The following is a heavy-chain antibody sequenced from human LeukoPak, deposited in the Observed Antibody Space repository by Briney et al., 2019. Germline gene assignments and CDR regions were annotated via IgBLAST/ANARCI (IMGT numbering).Heavy chain of an antibody. CDR1: GGSISSGYYY. D-gene: IGHD3-22*01. Sequence: SETLSLTCTVSGGSISSGYYYWSWVRQPPGKGLEWIAYMYYSGSTYYNPSLKSRVTMSADTSKNQLSLKLSSVTAADTAVYYCARPYYYDSRIDPWGQGILVTVSS. CDR3: ARPYYYDSRIDP. CDR2: MYYSGST. V-gene: IGHV4-30-4*01. J-gene: IGHJ5*02.